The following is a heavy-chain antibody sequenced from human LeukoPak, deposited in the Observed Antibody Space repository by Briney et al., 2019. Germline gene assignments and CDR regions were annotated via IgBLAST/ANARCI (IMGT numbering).Heavy chain of an antibody. Sequence: PGGSLRLSCAASGFIFRTYSLTWVRQAPGKGLEWVSYISGSSRSIYYADSVKGRFTISRDNAENSLYLQMNSLRAEDTAVYFCARGGGLDVWGQGATVTVSS. CDR1: GFIFRTYS. J-gene: IGHJ6*02. CDR2: ISGSSRSI. CDR3: ARGGGLDV. V-gene: IGHV3-48*01. D-gene: IGHD3-16*01.